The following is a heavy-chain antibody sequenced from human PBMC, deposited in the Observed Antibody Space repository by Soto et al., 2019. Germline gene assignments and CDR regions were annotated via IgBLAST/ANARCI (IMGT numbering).Heavy chain of an antibody. Sequence: GGSLRLSCAASGFTFSSYSMNWVRQAPGKGLGWVSSISSSSFSINYADSVKGRFSISRDNAQNSLHLQMNNLRAEDTAVYYCARNESSNIYGMDVWGQGTTVTVS. D-gene: IGHD6-6*01. V-gene: IGHV3-21*01. J-gene: IGHJ6*02. CDR3: ARNESSNIYGMDV. CDR1: GFTFSSYS. CDR2: ISSSSFSI.